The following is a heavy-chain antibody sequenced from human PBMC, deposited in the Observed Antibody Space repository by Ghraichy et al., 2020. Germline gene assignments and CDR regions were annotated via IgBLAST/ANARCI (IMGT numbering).Heavy chain of an antibody. CDR3: ASGHGGYYIEYFQH. V-gene: IGHV1-69*13. Sequence: SVKVSCKASGGTFSSYAISWVRQAPGQGLEWMGGIIPIFGTANYAQKFQGRVTITADESTSTAYMELSSLRSEDTAVYYCASGHGGYYIEYFQHWGQGTLVTVSS. CDR2: IIPIFGTA. J-gene: IGHJ1*01. CDR1: GGTFSSYA. D-gene: IGHD3-22*01.